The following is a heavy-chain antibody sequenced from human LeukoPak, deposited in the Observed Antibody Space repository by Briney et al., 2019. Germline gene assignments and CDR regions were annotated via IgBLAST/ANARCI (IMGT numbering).Heavy chain of an antibody. Sequence: PSETLSLTCAVRDYSISSGYSWGWVRQPPGKGLEWIANFYLSGTTYYNPSLKSRVTISLGTSNNHFSLKLSSVTASDTAVYWCAKTYYGDYGAFNIWGQGTVVTVSS. V-gene: IGHV4-38-2*01. D-gene: IGHD4-17*01. CDR1: DYSISSGYS. J-gene: IGHJ3*02. CDR2: FYLSGTT. CDR3: AKTYYGDYGAFNI.